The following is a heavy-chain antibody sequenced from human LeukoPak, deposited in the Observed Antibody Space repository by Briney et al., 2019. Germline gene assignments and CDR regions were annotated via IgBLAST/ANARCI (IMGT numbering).Heavy chain of an antibody. V-gene: IGHV3-23*01. CDR1: GFTFSSYA. CDR3: AKVIYYDGSGYYYDAFDI. CDR2: ISGSGGSA. D-gene: IGHD3-22*01. J-gene: IGHJ3*02. Sequence: PGGSLRLSCAASGFTFSSYAMSWVRQAPGKGLEWVSGISGSGGSAYYADSVKGRFTISRDNSKNTLYLQVNSLRAEDTAVYYCAKVIYYDGSGYYYDAFDIWGQGAMVTVSS.